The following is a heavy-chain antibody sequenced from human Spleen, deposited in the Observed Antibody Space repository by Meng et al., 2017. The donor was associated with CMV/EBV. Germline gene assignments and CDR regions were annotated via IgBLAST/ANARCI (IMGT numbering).Heavy chain of an antibody. D-gene: IGHD3-16*01. Sequence: FNFSNYAMNWVRQAPGKGLEWVSLIYSGGSSTYYADSVKGRFTISRDSSKNTVYLQMHSLRAEDTAVYYCAKDRSIFTWVVGDVFDIWGQGTMVTVSS. CDR2: IYSGGSST. V-gene: IGHV3-23*03. J-gene: IGHJ3*02. CDR1: FNFSNYA. CDR3: AKDRSIFTWVVGDVFDI.